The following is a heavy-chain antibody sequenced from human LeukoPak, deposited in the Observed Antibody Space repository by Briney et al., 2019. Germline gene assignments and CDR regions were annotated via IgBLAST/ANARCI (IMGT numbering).Heavy chain of an antibody. V-gene: IGHV4-59*01. J-gene: IGHJ4*02. CDR1: GGSISSYY. Sequence: SETLSLTCTVSGGSISSYYWSWIRQPPGKGLEWIGYIYYSESTNYNPSLKSRVTISVDTSKNQFSLKLSSVTAADTAVYYCARSGPTLAVAGTGYFDYWGQGTLVTVSS. CDR2: IYYSEST. CDR3: ARSGPTLAVAGTGYFDY. D-gene: IGHD6-19*01.